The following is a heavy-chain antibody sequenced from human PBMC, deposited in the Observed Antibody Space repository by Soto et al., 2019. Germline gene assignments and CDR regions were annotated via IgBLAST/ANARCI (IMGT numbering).Heavy chain of an antibody. D-gene: IGHD6-19*01. CDR3: VRGSGWLFDY. CDR1: GFAFSTNW. J-gene: IGHJ4*02. Sequence: EVQLVESGGGLVQPGGSLRLSCAASGFAFSTNWMHWVRQAPGKGLEWVANIKEDGSEKHYVDSVKGRFTISRDNAKNSLYLQMYSLRAEDTAVYYCVRGSGWLFDYWGPGTVDTVSS. V-gene: IGHV3-7*03. CDR2: IKEDGSEK.